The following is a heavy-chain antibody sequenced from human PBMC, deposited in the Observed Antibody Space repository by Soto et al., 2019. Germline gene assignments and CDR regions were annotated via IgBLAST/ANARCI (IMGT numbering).Heavy chain of an antibody. V-gene: IGHV3-13*01. D-gene: IGHD2-15*01. CDR1: GFTFSNYD. Sequence: ELQLVESGGGLVQPGGSLRLSCAASGFTFSNYDMHWVRQVTGKGLEWVSTIGTAGDTYYPGSVKGRFTISRENAKNSVYLQINSLRAEDTAVYYCAGGRLISLYYFEYWGQGTLVIVSS. CDR3: AGGRLISLYYFEY. J-gene: IGHJ4*02. CDR2: IGTAGDT.